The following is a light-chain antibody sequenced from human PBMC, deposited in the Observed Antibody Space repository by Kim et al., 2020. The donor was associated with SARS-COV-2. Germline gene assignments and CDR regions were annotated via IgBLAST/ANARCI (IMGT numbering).Light chain of an antibody. J-gene: IGKJ5*01. CDR2: AAS. CDR1: QGISSW. CDR3: QQDNSFPIT. V-gene: IGKV1-12*01. Sequence: AAVGDRVTITWRASQGISSWLAWYQQKPGKAPKLLIYAASSLQSGVPSRFSGSGSGTYFTLTSSSLQPEDFATYYCQQDNSFPITFGQGTRLEIK.